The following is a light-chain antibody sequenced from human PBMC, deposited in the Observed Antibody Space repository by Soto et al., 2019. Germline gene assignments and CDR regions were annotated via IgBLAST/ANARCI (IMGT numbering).Light chain of an antibody. CDR2: GAP. CDR1: QSVVGD. J-gene: IGKJ5*01. Sequence: ERVMTQSPATLSVSPGERATLSCRASQSVVGDLAWYQQKPGQAPRLLIYGAPPRATGTPARFTGSGSWTEFTLTISTLQSEDFALYYCQHYNTSPPITFGQGTRLEIK. V-gene: IGKV3-15*01. CDR3: QHYNTSPPIT.